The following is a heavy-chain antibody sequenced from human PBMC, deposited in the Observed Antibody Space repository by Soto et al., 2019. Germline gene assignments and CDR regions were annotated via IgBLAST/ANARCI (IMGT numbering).Heavy chain of an antibody. V-gene: IGHV3-30*18. Sequence: LRLSCAASGFTFSSYGMHWVRQAPGKRLEWVAVISYDGSNKYYADSVKGRFTISRDNSKNTLYLQMNSLRAEDTAVYYCAKCRGRIVGATSYYFDYWGQGTLVTVSS. CDR3: AKCRGRIVGATSYYFDY. CDR2: ISYDGSNK. J-gene: IGHJ4*02. D-gene: IGHD1-26*01. CDR1: GFTFSSYG.